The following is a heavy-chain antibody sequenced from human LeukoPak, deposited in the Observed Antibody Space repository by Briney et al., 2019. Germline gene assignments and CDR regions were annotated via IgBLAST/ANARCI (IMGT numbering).Heavy chain of an antibody. Sequence: PSETLSLTCAVSTGSFLGYYWSWIRQPPGKGLEWIGEIIHSGKTNLNPSLKSRVTISVDTSKKHFSLNLTSVTAADTAVYYCARGSYFQYWDQGTPVIVSS. V-gene: IGHV4-34*01. CDR1: TGSFLGYY. D-gene: IGHD3-16*01. CDR2: IIHSGKT. CDR3: ARGSYFQY. J-gene: IGHJ1*01.